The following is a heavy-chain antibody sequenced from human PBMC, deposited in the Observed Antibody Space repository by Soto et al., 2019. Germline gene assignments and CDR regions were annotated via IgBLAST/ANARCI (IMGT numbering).Heavy chain of an antibody. J-gene: IGHJ6*02. CDR1: GGTFSSYA. CDR2: IIPIFGTA. V-gene: IGHV1-69*13. CDR3: ARNKVRDIVVVPAHPQRLYYYYGMDV. D-gene: IGHD2-2*01. Sequence: SVKVSCKASGGTFSSYAISWVRQAPGQGLEWMGGIIPIFGTANYAQKFQGRVTITADESTSTAYMELSSLRSEDAAVYYCARNKVRDIVVVPAHPQRLYYYYGMDVWGQGTTVTVSS.